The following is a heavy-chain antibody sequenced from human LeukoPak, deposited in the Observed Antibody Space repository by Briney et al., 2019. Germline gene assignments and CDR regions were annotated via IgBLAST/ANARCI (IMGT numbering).Heavy chain of an antibody. D-gene: IGHD3-10*01. CDR3: ARSPTVRGVHFDY. CDR1: GYTFTGYY. V-gene: IGHV1-2*02. Sequence: ASVNVSCKASGYTFTGYYMHWVRQAPGQGLEWMGWINPNSGGTNHAQKFQGRATMTKDTSISTAYMELSRLRSDDTAVYYCARSPTVRGVHFDYWGQGTLVTVSS. CDR2: INPNSGGT. J-gene: IGHJ4*02.